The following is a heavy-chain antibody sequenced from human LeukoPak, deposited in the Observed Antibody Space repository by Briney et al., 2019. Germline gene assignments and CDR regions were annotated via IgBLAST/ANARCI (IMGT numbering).Heavy chain of an antibody. CDR1: GFTFRKYW. D-gene: IGHD2-21*01. CDR2: INPDDGST. J-gene: IGHJ3*02. CDR3: LTIVETDLDAFDI. Sequence: GGSLRLSCAASGFTFRKYWLHWVRHAPGKGLVWVSRINPDDGSTSYADSVKGRFTISRDNAKSTLYLQMNSLRAEDTAVYYCLTIVETDLDAFDIWGQGTKVTVSS. V-gene: IGHV3-74*01.